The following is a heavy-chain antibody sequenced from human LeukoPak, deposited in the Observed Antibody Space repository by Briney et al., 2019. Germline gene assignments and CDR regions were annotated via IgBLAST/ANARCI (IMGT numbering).Heavy chain of an antibody. CDR2: ISSSGSTI. J-gene: IGHJ4*02. D-gene: IGHD3-22*01. CDR3: ARAYYYDSSGYYYDY. CDR1: GFTFSDYY. V-gene: IGHV3-11*01. Sequence: PGGSLRLSCAASGFTFSDYYMSWIRQAPGKGLEWVSYISSSGSTIYYADSVKGRFTISRDNAKNSLYLQMNSLRAEDTPVYYCARAYYYDSSGYYYDYWGQGTLVTVSS.